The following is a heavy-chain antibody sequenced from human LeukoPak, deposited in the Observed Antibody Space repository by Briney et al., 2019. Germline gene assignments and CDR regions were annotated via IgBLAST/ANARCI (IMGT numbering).Heavy chain of an antibody. D-gene: IGHD3-10*01. CDR3: ARDRRGFDWFDY. J-gene: IGHJ5*01. V-gene: IGHV4-38-2*02. Sequence: SETLSLTCTVSGYSISSGYYWGWIRQTPGKGLEWIGSIYHSGSTYYNPSLKSRVTISVDTSKNQFSLKLSSVTAADTAVYYCARDRRGFDWFDYWGQGTLVTVSS. CDR2: IYHSGST. CDR1: GYSISSGYY.